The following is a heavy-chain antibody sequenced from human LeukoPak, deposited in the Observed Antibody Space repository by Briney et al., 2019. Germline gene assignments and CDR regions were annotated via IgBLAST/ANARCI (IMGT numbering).Heavy chain of an antibody. CDR3: AKTPKTGSFDY. CDR1: AFTFSSYG. V-gene: IGHV3-23*01. D-gene: IGHD7-27*01. J-gene: IGHJ4*02. CDR2: ISDIGGNT. Sequence: GGSLRLSCAPSAFTFSSYGMNWVRQAPGKGLEWLSTISDIGGNTYYADSVKGRFTISRDNSRNTLYLQMNSLRVEDTAVYFCAKTPKTGSFDYWGQGTLVTVSS.